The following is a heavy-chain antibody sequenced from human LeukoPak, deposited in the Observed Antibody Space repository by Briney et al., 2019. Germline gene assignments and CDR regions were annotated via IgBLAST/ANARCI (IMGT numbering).Heavy chain of an antibody. D-gene: IGHD5-18*01. V-gene: IGHV3-23*01. CDR2: ISGSGSKT. J-gene: IGHJ3*02. CDR3: VKEPRGYSFSFDI. Sequence: GGSLRLSCAASGFIFSTCAINWVRQAPAKGLEWVSAISGSGSKTFYSDSVKGRFTISRDNPKNTLYLQMNSLRPEDTAVYYCVKEPRGYSFSFDIWGQGTMVTVSS. CDR1: GFIFSTCA.